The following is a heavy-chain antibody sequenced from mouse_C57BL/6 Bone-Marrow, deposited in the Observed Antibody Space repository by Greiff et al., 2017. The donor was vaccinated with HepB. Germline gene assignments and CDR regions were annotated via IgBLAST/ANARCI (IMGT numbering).Heavy chain of an antibody. J-gene: IGHJ3*01. D-gene: IGHD1-1*02. CDR2: IHPNSGST. V-gene: IGHV1-64*01. CDR3: ARSGTMVSFAY. Sequence: QVQLQQPGAELVKPGASVKLSCKASGYTFTSYWMHWVKQRPGQGLEWIGMIHPNSGSTNYNEKFKSKATLTVDKSSSTAYMQLSSLTSEDSAVYYCARSGTMVSFAYWGQGTLVTVSA. CDR1: GYTFTSYW.